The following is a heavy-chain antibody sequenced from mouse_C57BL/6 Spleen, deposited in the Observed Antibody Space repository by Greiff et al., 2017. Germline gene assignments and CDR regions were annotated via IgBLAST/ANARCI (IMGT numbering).Heavy chain of an antibody. Sequence: EVQLQQSGAELVRPGASVKLSCTASGFNIKDDYMHWVKQRPEQGLEWIGWIDPENGDTEYASKFQGKATITADTSSNTAYLQLSSLTSEDTAVYYCTTHGSDYHWFAYWGQGTLVTVSA. J-gene: IGHJ3*01. CDR1: GFNIKDDY. D-gene: IGHD2-4*01. CDR2: IDPENGDT. CDR3: TTHGSDYHWFAY. V-gene: IGHV14-4*01.